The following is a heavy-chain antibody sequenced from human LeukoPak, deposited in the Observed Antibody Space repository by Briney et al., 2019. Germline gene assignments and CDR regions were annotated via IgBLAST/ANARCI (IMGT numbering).Heavy chain of an antibody. CDR1: GFTFSSYS. J-gene: IGHJ4*02. D-gene: IGHD2-2*02. CDR3: ARDPGYCSSTSCYRWLVDY. V-gene: IGHV3-21*01. Sequence: PGGCLRLSCAASGFTFSSYSMNWVRQAPGKGLEWVSSISSSSSYIYYADSVKGRFTISRDNAKNSLYLQMNSLRAEDTAVYYCARDPGYCSSTSCYRWLVDYWGQGTLVTVSS. CDR2: ISSSSSYI.